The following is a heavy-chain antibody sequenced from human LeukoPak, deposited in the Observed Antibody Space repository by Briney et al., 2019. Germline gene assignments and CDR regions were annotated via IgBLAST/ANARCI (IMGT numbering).Heavy chain of an antibody. CDR2: ISGSGGST. D-gene: IGHD3-10*01. J-gene: IGHJ6*03. CDR3: ARGLGSGTYTDYYMDV. CDR1: GFTFSSYA. V-gene: IGHV3-23*01. Sequence: GGSLRLSCAASGFTFSSYAMSWVRQAPGKGLEWVSAISGSGGSTYYADSVKGRFTISRDNSKNTLYLQMNSLRAEDTAVYYCARGLGSGTYTDYYMDVWGKGTTVTVSS.